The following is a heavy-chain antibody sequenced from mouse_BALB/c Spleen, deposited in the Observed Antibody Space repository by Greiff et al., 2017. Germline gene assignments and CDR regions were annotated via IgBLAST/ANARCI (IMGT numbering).Heavy chain of an antibody. V-gene: IGHV14-3*02. CDR2: IDPANGNT. Sequence: EVQGVESGAELVKPGASVKLSCTASGFNIKDTYMHWVKQRPEQGLEWIGRIDPANGNTKYDPKFQGKATITADTSSNTAYLQLSSLTSEDTAFYYCARQLGPLYAMDYWGQGTSVTVSS. D-gene: IGHD3-1*01. CDR1: GFNIKDTY. CDR3: ARQLGPLYAMDY. J-gene: IGHJ4*01.